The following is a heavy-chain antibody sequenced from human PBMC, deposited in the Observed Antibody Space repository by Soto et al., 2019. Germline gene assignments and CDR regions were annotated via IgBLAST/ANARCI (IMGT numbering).Heavy chain of an antibody. J-gene: IGHJ4*02. CDR1: GGTFSTYA. CDR2: IIPVFGAT. D-gene: IGHD1-26*01. CDR3: AGGEVYGGPLYAGLDF. Sequence: QVHLVQSGAEVRKPGSSVKVSCKASGGTFSTYAFSWVRQAPGQGLEWVGGIIPVFGATFYAQKFQGRVTVTADESTTTVSMELSSLRSEDTGLNYWAGGEVYGGPLYAGLDFWGQGTQIT. V-gene: IGHV1-69*01.